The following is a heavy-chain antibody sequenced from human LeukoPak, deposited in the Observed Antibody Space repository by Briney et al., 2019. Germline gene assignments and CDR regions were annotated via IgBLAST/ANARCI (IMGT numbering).Heavy chain of an antibody. CDR2: IYYSGST. CDR3: ARGPGIAAAGRLRYFQH. D-gene: IGHD6-13*01. J-gene: IGHJ1*01. CDR1: GGSISSGGYY. Sequence: SETLSLTCTVSGGSISSGGYYWSWIRQHPGKGLEWIGYIYYSGSTYYNPSLKSRVTISVDTSKNQFSLKLSSVTAADTAVYYCARGPGIAAAGRLRYFQHWGQGTLVTVSS. V-gene: IGHV4-31*03.